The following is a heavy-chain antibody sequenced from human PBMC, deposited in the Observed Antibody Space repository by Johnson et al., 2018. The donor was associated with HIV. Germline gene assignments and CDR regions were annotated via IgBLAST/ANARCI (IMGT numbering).Heavy chain of an antibody. J-gene: IGHJ3*02. V-gene: IGHV3-74*01. CDR2: INSDGSST. Sequence: LLVESGGGVVQPGRSLRLSCAASGFTFSSYWMHWVRQAPGKGLVWVSRINSDGSSTSYADSVKGRFTISRDNAKNTLYLQMNNLRVEDTAVYYCATDRYYNFWSGSGHAAFDIWGQGTMVTVSS. CDR1: GFTFSSYW. CDR3: ATDRYYNFWSGSGHAAFDI. D-gene: IGHD3-3*01.